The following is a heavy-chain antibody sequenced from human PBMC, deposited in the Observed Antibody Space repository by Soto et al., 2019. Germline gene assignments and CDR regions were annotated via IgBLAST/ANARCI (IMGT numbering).Heavy chain of an antibody. Sequence: QVQLVQSGAEVKKPGSSVKVSCKASGGTFSSYAISWVRQAPGQGLEWMGGIIPIFGTANYAQKFQGRVTITADESTSTAYMELSSLRSEDTAVYYCAREGQQLVRSRPERYYYYYGMDVWGQGTTVTVSS. J-gene: IGHJ6*02. V-gene: IGHV1-69*01. CDR2: IIPIFGTA. CDR3: AREGQQLVRSRPERYYYYYGMDV. CDR1: GGTFSSYA. D-gene: IGHD6-13*01.